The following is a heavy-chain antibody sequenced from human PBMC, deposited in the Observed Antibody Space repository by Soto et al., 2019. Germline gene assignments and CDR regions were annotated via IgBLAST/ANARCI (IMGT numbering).Heavy chain of an antibody. J-gene: IGHJ6*02. Sequence: QVQLVQSGAEVKKPGSSVKVSCKASGGTFNSYAINWVRQAPGQGLEWMGGIIPIFGTAHYAQEFQGRFTITPDESMSTGYIDLSSLTSEDTALYYCARGASGSTATGGYYYYGMDVCGQGTTVTVSS. CDR3: ARGASGSTATGGYYYYGMDV. V-gene: IGHV1-69*01. D-gene: IGHD1-26*01. CDR1: GGTFNSYA. CDR2: IIPIFGTA.